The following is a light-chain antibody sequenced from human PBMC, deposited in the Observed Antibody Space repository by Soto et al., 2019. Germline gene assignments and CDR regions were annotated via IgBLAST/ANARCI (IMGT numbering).Light chain of an antibody. Sequence: DIQMTQSPSSLSASVGDRVTITCRASQGISRYFAWYQQKPGKAPNLLISAASSLQSGVPSRFSGSGSGTEFTLTISSLQPEDFATYYCQQLNSYPLTFGGGTKVEIK. CDR3: QQLNSYPLT. V-gene: IGKV1-9*01. J-gene: IGKJ4*01. CDR2: AAS. CDR1: QGISRY.